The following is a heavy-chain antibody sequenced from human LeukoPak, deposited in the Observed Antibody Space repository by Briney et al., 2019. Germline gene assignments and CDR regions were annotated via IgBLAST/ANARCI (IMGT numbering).Heavy chain of an antibody. D-gene: IGHD5/OR15-5a*01. V-gene: IGHV3-23*01. CDR1: GFTFSSYS. CDR2: ISGSGGNT. J-gene: IGHJ4*02. Sequence: GGSLRLSCAASGFTFSSYSMNWVRQAPGKGVEWVSAISGSGGNTYYADSVKGRFTISRDNSKSTLYLQMNSLRAEDTAVYYCAKLNLRPGDYWGQGTLVTVSS. CDR3: AKLNLRPGDY.